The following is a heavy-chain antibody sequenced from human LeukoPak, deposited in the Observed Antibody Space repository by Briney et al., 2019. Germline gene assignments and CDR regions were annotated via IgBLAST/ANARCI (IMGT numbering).Heavy chain of an antibody. D-gene: IGHD6-13*01. Sequence: ASVKVSCKASGYTFTSYAMNWVRQAPGQGLEWMGWINTNTGNPTYAQGFTGRFVFSLDTSVSTAYLQISSLKAEDTAVYYCARENSIAPATKNYYYYGMDVWGQGTTVTVSS. V-gene: IGHV7-4-1*02. J-gene: IGHJ6*02. CDR2: INTNTGNP. CDR3: ARENSIAPATKNYYYYGMDV. CDR1: GYTFTSYA.